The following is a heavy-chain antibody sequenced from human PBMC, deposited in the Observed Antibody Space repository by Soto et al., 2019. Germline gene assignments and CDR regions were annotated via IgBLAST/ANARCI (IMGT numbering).Heavy chain of an antibody. Sequence: QVQLQQWGAGLLTPSETLSLTCAVYGGSFSGYYWSWIRQPPGKGLEWIGEINHSGSTNYNPSLKSRVTISVDTSKNQFSRKLSSVTAADTAVYYCASQAQHSSSSDYWGQGTLVTVSS. J-gene: IGHJ4*02. D-gene: IGHD6-6*01. CDR3: ASQAQHSSSSDY. CDR2: INHSGST. V-gene: IGHV4-34*01. CDR1: GGSFSGYY.